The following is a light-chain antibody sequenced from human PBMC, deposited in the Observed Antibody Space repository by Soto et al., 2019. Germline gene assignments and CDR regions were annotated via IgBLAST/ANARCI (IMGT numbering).Light chain of an antibody. CDR1: QSVNSN. CDR2: GTS. V-gene: IGKV3-15*01. Sequence: VMPQSTATLSLSPGERATVSCRASQSVNSNLAWYQQKAGQAPRLLIYGTSTRATGIPARFSGSGSGTDFTLTISSLQFEDFAVYYCQQYNNWPRTFGQGTKVDI. CDR3: QQYNNWPRT. J-gene: IGKJ1*01.